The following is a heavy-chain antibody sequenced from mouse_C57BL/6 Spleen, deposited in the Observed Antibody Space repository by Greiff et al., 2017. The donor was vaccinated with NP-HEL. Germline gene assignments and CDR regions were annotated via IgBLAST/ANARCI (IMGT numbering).Heavy chain of an antibody. Sequence: VQLQQSGAELVRPGASVTLSCKASGYTFTDYEMHWVKQTPVHGLEWIGAIDPETGGTAYNQKFKGKAILTADKSSSTAYMELRSLTSEDSAVYYCTRPNVYYDYASWFAYWGQGTLVTVSA. CDR3: TRPNVYYDYASWFAY. CDR2: IDPETGGT. D-gene: IGHD2-4*01. J-gene: IGHJ3*01. V-gene: IGHV1-15*01. CDR1: GYTFTDYE.